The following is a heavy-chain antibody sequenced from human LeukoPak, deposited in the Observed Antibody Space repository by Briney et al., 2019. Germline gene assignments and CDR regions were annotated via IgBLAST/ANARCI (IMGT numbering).Heavy chain of an antibody. CDR2: INHSGST. CDR1: GGSFSGYY. CDR3: ARGEDVDRDFVGNFDY. V-gene: IGHV4-34*01. Sequence: SETLSLTCAVYGGSFSGYYWSRIRQPPGKGLEWIGEINHSGSTNYNPSLKSRVTISVDTSKNQFSLKLSSVTAADTAVYYCARGEDVDRDFVGNFDYWGQGTLVTVSS. J-gene: IGHJ4*02. D-gene: IGHD2-21*01.